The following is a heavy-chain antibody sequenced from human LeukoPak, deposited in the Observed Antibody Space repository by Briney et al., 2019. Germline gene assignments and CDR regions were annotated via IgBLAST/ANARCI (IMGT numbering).Heavy chain of an antibody. V-gene: IGHV4-39*07. CDR2: IYYSGST. CDR3: ARDNLGIDSGVSRFDP. CDR1: GGSISSSSYY. Sequence: SETLSLTCTVSGGSISSSSYYWGWIRQPPGKGLEWIGSIYYSGSTYYNPSLKSRVTISVDTSKNQFSLKLSSVTAADTAVYYCARDNLGIDSGVSRFDPWGQGTLVTVSS. J-gene: IGHJ5*02. D-gene: IGHD1-26*01.